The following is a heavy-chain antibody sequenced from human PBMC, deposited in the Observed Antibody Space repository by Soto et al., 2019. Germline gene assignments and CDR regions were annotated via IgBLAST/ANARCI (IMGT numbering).Heavy chain of an antibody. CDR1: EFTFSSYA. CDR2: ITGSGGST. Sequence: GGSLRLSCAASEFTFSSYAMTWVRQAPGRGLEWVSGITGSGGSTYYADSGKGRFTNSRDNPKNTLLQQMSSLRAEAAAVYYCTNDLGMAGAPYFYYAMDVWGPGTTVTVFS. CDR3: TNDLGMAGAPYFYYAMDV. V-gene: IGHV3-23*01. J-gene: IGHJ6*02. D-gene: IGHD6-19*01.